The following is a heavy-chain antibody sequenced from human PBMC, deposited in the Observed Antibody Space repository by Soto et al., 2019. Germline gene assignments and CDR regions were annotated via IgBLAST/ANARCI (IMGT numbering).Heavy chain of an antibody. CDR1: GGSISSSSYY. CDR3: ARRLQEGIAAAGSLLYYYYGMDV. Sequence: SETLSLTCTVSGGSISSSSYYWGWIRQPPGKGLEWIGSIYYSGSTYYNPSLKSRVTISVDTSKNQFSLKLSSVTAADTAVYYCARRLQEGIAAAGSLLYYYYGMDVWGQGTTVTVSS. V-gene: IGHV4-39*01. CDR2: IYYSGST. D-gene: IGHD6-13*01. J-gene: IGHJ6*02.